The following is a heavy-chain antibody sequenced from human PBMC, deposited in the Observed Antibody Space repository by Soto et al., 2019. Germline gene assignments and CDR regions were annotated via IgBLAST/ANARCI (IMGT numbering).Heavy chain of an antibody. J-gene: IGHJ6*02. CDR2: LDGAGGST. V-gene: IGHV3-23*01. D-gene: IGHD3-10*01. Sequence: GGSLSLSCLASGFTFSDYAMTWFRHVPWMCLEWVASLDGAGGSTYYADSVRGRFTISRDNSQNTLFLQMKRLTVDDTAIYYCTAPRDEYGSGVSWFTYGMDVWGQGTTVTVSS. CDR3: TAPRDEYGSGVSWFTYGMDV. CDR1: GFTFSDYA.